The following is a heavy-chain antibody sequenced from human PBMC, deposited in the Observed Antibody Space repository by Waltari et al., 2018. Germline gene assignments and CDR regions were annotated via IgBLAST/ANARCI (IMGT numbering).Heavy chain of an antibody. D-gene: IGHD3-22*01. Sequence: QVQLQESGPGLVKPSETLSLTCTVSGGSISSYYWSWIRQPPGKGLEWIGYIYHSGSTNSNPSLKSRVTISVDTSKNQFSLKLSSVTAADTAVYYCARGGWHYFDYWGQGTLVTVSS. CDR1: GGSISSYY. V-gene: IGHV4-59*01. J-gene: IGHJ4*02. CDR3: ARGGWHYFDY. CDR2: IYHSGST.